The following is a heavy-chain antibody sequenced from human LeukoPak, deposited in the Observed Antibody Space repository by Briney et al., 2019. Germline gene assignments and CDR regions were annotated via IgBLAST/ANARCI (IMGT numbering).Heavy chain of an antibody. J-gene: IGHJ4*02. V-gene: IGHV3-7*01. CDR1: GFTFNMYW. Sequence: GGSLRLSCEASGFTFNMYWMNWVRQAPGKGLEWVANIKEDGSEKYYVDSVKGRFTVSRGNAKNLVYLQMKSLRVEDTALYYCMSLGYWGQGTLVTVSS. CDR3: MSLGY. CDR2: IKEDGSEK.